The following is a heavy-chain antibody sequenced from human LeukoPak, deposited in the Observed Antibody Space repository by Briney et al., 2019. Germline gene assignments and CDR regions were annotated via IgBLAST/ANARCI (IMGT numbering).Heavy chain of an antibody. CDR2: IFHSGSI. D-gene: IGHD3-22*01. V-gene: IGHV4-38-2*01. Sequence: SETLSLTCVVSGYSINSGYYWGWLRQSPGKGLEWIATIFHSGSIYYNPSLKSRVTLSVDTSRNQFSLKLNSVTASDTAVYYCARMGVSYYYDSSTYFPVAFDVWGQGTVVTVSS. CDR1: GYSINSGYY. J-gene: IGHJ3*01. CDR3: ARMGVSYYYDSSTYFPVAFDV.